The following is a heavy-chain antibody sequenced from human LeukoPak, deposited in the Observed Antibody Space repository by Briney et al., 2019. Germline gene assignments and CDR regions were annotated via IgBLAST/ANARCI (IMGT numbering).Heavy chain of an antibody. CDR1: GFTFSDYY. V-gene: IGHV3-11*06. CDR2: ISSSSSYT. CDR3: ARDLRVGELYLGYYYGMDV. J-gene: IGHJ6*04. Sequence: GSLRLSCAASGFTFSDYYMSWIRQAPGKGLEWVSYISSSSSYTNYADSVKGRFTISRDNAKNSLYLQMNSLRAEDTAVYYCARDLRVGELYLGYYYGMDVWGKGTTVTVSS. D-gene: IGHD3-10*01.